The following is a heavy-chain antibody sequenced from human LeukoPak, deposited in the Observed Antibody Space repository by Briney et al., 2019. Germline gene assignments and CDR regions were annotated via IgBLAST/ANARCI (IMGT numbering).Heavy chain of an antibody. D-gene: IGHD6-13*01. V-gene: IGHV1-18*01. CDR1: GYTFTNYG. CDR2: ISGYNGNT. CDR3: ARGGSSSWSRQSDY. Sequence: ASVKVSCKASGYTFTNYGINWVRQAPGQGLEWMGWISGYNGNTNYAQKLQGRVTMTTDTSTSTAYMELRSLRSDDTAVYYCARGGSSSWSRQSDYWGQGTQVTVSS. J-gene: IGHJ4*02.